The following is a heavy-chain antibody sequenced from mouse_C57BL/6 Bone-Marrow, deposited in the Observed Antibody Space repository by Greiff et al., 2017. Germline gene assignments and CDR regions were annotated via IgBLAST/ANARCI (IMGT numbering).Heavy chain of an antibody. CDR3: ARKGNCWYFDV. J-gene: IGHJ1*03. Sequence: EVQLQQSGPELVKPGASVKISCKASGYTFTDYYMNWVKQSHGKSLEWIGDFNPNNDGTRYNQKFKGKATLTVEQSSSTAYLELRSLTSEDAEVYYCARKGNCWYFDVWGTGTTVTVSS. D-gene: IGHD2-1*01. CDR2: FNPNNDGT. V-gene: IGHV1-26*01. CDR1: GYTFTDYY.